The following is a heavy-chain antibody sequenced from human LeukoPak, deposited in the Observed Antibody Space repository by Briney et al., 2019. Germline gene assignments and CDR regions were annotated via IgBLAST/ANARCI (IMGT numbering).Heavy chain of an antibody. D-gene: IGHD4-17*01. J-gene: IGHJ2*01. V-gene: IGHV4-59*08. Sequence: SETLSLTCTVSGGSISNYYWGWIRQPPGKGLEWIGYLYYSGNTNYNPSLKGRVTISVDTSKNQVSLKLNSVTAADTAVYYCARTTTVTYYWYFDVWGCGTLVSVSA. CDR3: ARTTTVTYYWYFDV. CDR2: LYYSGNT. CDR1: GGSISNYY.